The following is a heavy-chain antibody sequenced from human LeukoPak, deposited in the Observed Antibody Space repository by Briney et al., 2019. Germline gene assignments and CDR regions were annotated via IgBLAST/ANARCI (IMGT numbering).Heavy chain of an antibody. V-gene: IGHV4-34*01. CDR3: ARGPYYYDSSGSNHYYYYYGMDV. CDR1: GGSFSGYY. D-gene: IGHD3-22*01. J-gene: IGHJ6*02. Sequence: SETLSLTCAVYGGSFSGYYWSWIRQPPGKGLEWIGEINHSGSTNYNPSLKSRVTISVDTSKNQFSLKLSSVTAADTAVYYCARGPYYYDSSGSNHYYYYYGMDVWGQGTTVTVSS. CDR2: INHSGST.